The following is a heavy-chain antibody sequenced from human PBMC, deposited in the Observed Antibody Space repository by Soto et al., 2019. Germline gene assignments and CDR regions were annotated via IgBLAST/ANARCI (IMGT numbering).Heavy chain of an antibody. V-gene: IGHV4-30-4*01. CDR1: GTPINSADFY. D-gene: IGHD3-3*01. CDR3: ARGYDFAGFSPYGLEV. Sequence: QLRESGPGLVKPSQTLSLTCTVSGTPINSADFYWTWIRQPPGKGLEWIGYIYYSGTTFHNPSLRSRISMSVDTSKNQFSLRLNSVTAADTAVYYCARGYDFAGFSPYGLEVWGQGTTVTVSS. J-gene: IGHJ6*02. CDR2: IYYSGTT.